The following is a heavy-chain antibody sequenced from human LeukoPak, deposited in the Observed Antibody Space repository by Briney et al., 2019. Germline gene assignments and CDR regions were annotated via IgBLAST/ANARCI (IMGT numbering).Heavy chain of an antibody. D-gene: IGHD3-22*01. CDR1: GGSISSGSYY. V-gene: IGHV4-61*02. J-gene: IGHJ4*02. CDR2: IYTSGST. Sequence: PSQTLSLTCTDSGGSISSGSYYWSWIRQPAGKGLEWIGRIYTSGSTNYNPSLKSRVTISVDTSKNQFSLKLSSVTAADTAVYYCARGYYDSSGYWPTDYWGQGTLVTVSS. CDR3: ARGYYDSSGYWPTDY.